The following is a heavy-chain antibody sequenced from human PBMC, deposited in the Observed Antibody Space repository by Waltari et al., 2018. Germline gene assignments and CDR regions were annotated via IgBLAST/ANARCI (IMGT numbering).Heavy chain of an antibody. D-gene: IGHD1-1*01. CDR3: ARRQLGGPLDP. CDR1: GGSFGRYA. Sequence: QVHLVQSGAEVKKPGPSVKVSCKASGGSFGRYAISWVRLAPGQGLEWMGGLIPIFGTPKYAQNFQDRVTITADESTSTVYLELSSLKSEDTALYYCARRQLGGPLDPWGQGTLVTVSS. CDR2: LIPIFGTP. V-gene: IGHV1-69*12. J-gene: IGHJ5*02.